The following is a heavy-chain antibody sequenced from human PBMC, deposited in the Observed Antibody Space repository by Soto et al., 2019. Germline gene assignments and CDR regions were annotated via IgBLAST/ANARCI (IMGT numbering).Heavy chain of an antibody. V-gene: IGHV3-23*04. CDR1: GFTFSSYA. Sequence: EVQLVESGGGLVQPGGSLRLSCAASGFTFSSYAMSWVRQAPGKGLEWVSAISGSGGSTYYADSVKGRFTISRDNSKNTLYLQMNSLRAEDTAVYYCANVVVVPAAIYYYGMDVWGQGTTVTVSS. J-gene: IGHJ6*02. CDR2: ISGSGGST. CDR3: ANVVVVPAAIYYYGMDV. D-gene: IGHD2-2*01.